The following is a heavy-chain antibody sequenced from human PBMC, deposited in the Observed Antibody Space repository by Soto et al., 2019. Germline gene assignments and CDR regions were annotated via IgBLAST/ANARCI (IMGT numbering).Heavy chain of an antibody. CDR1: GGSFSGYY. Sequence: SETLSLTCAVYGGSFSGYYWSWIRQPPGKGLEWIGEINHSGSTNYNPSLKSRVTISVDTSKNQFSLKLSSVTAADTAVYYCARVERYVVVVPAAMNNWFDPWGQRTPVTVSS. CDR3: ARVERYVVVVPAAMNNWFDP. D-gene: IGHD2-2*01. CDR2: INHSGST. V-gene: IGHV4-34*01. J-gene: IGHJ5*02.